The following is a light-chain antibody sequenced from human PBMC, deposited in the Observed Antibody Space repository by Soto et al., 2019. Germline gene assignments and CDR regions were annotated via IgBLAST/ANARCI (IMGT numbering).Light chain of an antibody. Sequence: EIVLTQSPGTLSLSPGERATLSCRTSQSVRSTYLAWYQQKPGQAPRLLIYGASSRATGIPDRFSGSVSGTDFTLTISRLEPEDFAVYYCQQYGTSPPMYTFGQGTKLEIK. CDR2: GAS. V-gene: IGKV3-20*01. CDR1: QSVRSTY. J-gene: IGKJ2*01. CDR3: QQYGTSPPMYT.